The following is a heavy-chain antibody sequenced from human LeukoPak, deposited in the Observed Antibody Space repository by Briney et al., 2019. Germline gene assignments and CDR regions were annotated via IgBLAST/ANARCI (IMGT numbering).Heavy chain of an antibody. CDR3: ARDSKLYCSSTSCYMDV. CDR1: GFTFSSYS. D-gene: IGHD2-2*01. J-gene: IGHJ6*04. Sequence: PGGSLRLSCAASGFTFSSYSMNWVRQAPGKGLEWVSSISSSSSYIYYADSVKGRFTISRDNAKNSLYLQMNSLRAEDTAVYYCARDSKLYCSSTSCYMDVWGKGTTVTVSS. V-gene: IGHV3-21*01. CDR2: ISSSSSYI.